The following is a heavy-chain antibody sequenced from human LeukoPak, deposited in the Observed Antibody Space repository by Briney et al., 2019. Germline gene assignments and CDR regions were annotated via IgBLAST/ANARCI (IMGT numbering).Heavy chain of an antibody. CDR2: ISSSSTI. V-gene: IGHV3-48*01. J-gene: IGHJ5*02. CDR1: GFTFSSYS. Sequence: GGSLRLSCAASGFTFSSYSMNWVRQAPGKGLEWVSYISSSSTIYYADSVKGRFTISRDNAKNSLYLQMNSLRAEDTAVYYCARSGTFGGVIAHWGQGTLVTVSS. D-gene: IGHD3-16*01. CDR3: ARSGTFGGVIAH.